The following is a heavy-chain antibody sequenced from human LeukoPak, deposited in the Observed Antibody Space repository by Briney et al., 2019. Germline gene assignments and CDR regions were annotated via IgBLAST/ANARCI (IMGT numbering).Heavy chain of an antibody. CDR3: ASTDSSGYEYYFDY. CDR2: INHSGST. V-gene: IGHV4-34*01. D-gene: IGHD3-22*01. Sequence: SETLSLTCAVYGGSFSGYYWSWIRQPPGKGLEWIGEINHSGSTNYNPSLKSRVTISVDTSKNQFSLKLSSVTAADTAVYYCASTDSSGYEYYFDYWGQGTLVTVSS. J-gene: IGHJ4*02. CDR1: GGSFSGYY.